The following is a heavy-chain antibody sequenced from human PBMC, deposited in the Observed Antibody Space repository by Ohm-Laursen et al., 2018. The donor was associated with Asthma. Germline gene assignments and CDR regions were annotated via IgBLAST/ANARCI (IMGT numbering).Heavy chain of an antibody. Sequence: SLRLSCAAAGFTFRSYAMHWVRQAPGKGLGWVAVISYDGSNKYYADSVKGRFTISRDNSKNTLYLQMNSLRAEDTAVYYCARDLQQLVPGPYYFDYWGQGTLVTVSS. J-gene: IGHJ4*02. V-gene: IGHV3-30-3*01. CDR2: ISYDGSNK. CDR1: GFTFRSYA. CDR3: ARDLQQLVPGPYYFDY. D-gene: IGHD6-6*01.